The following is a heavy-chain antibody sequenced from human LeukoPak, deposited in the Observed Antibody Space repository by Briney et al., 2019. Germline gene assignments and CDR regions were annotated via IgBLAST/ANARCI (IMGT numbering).Heavy chain of an antibody. J-gene: IGHJ4*02. V-gene: IGHV4-59*01. D-gene: IGHD6-13*01. Sequence: SETLSLTCTVSGGSISSYYWSWIRQPPGKGLEWIGYIYYSGSTNYNPSLKSRVTISVDRSKNQFSLKLSSVTAADTAVYYCASGIAAGCFDYWGQGTLVTVSS. CDR2: IYYSGST. CDR3: ASGIAAGCFDY. CDR1: GGSISSYY.